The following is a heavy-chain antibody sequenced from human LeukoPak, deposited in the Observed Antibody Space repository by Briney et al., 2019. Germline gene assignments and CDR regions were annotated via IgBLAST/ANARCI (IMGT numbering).Heavy chain of an antibody. Sequence: GSLRLSCTASGVTFGDYAMSWVRQPPGKGLEWIGSFYYPGSTYYNPSLKSRLSISVDTSNNQFSLKLNSVTAADTAVYYCAISTGSSDFVYWGQGTLVTVSS. J-gene: IGHJ4*02. CDR3: AISTGSSDFVY. CDR1: GVTFGDYA. V-gene: IGHV4-39*07. D-gene: IGHD1-26*01. CDR2: FYYPGST.